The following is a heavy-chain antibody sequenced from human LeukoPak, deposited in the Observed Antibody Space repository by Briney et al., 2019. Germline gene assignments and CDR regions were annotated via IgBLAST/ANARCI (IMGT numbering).Heavy chain of an antibody. CDR3: ARDTGPEWDPHLLHSSYYYGMDV. CDR1: GGTFSSYA. Sequence: GSSVKVSCKASGGTFSSYAISWVRQAPGQGLEWMGGIIPIFGTANYAQKFQGRVTITADESTSTAYMELSSLRSEDTAVYYCARDTGPEWDPHLLHSSYYYGMDVWGQGTTVTVSS. CDR2: IIPIFGTA. J-gene: IGHJ6*02. D-gene: IGHD1-26*01. V-gene: IGHV1-69*01.